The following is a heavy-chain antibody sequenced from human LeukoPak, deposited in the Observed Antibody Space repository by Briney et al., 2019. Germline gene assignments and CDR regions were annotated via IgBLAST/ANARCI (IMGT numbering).Heavy chain of an antibody. V-gene: IGHV3-30*18. Sequence: GGSLRLSCAASGFTFSSYGMHWVRQAPGKGLEWVAVISYDGSNKYYADSVKGRFTISRDNSKNTLYLQMNSLRAEDTAVYYCAKDRQPRTVTTGSAPLNWGQGTLVTVSS. D-gene: IGHD4-17*01. CDR2: ISYDGSNK. CDR3: AKDRQPRTVTTGSAPLN. CDR1: GFTFSSYG. J-gene: IGHJ4*02.